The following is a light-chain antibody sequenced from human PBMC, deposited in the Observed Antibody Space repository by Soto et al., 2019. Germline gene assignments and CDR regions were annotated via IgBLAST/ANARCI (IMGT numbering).Light chain of an antibody. V-gene: IGLV2-14*03. CDR1: SSDVGGYDH. Sequence: QSALTQPASVSGSPGQSITISCTGTSSDVGGYDHVSWYQQHPGKAPKLMIYEVSNRPSGVSNRFSASKSGNTASLTISGLHAEDEAVYHCSSYTSSSTWVFGGGTKLTVL. CDR2: EVS. CDR3: SSYTSSSTWV. J-gene: IGLJ3*02.